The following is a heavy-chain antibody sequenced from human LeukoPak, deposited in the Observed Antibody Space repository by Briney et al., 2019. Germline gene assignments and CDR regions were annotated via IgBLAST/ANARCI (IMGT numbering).Heavy chain of an antibody. Sequence: ASVKVSCKASGYTFTGYYMHWVRQAPGQGLEWMGCTNPNRGGTNYVQKFQGRVTMTRDTSISTAYMELSRLRSDNTAVFYCARTRYCSGSTCYSYLEYWGQGTLVTVSS. CDR3: ARTRYCSGSTCYSYLEY. J-gene: IGHJ4*02. CDR1: GYTFTGYY. D-gene: IGHD2-15*01. V-gene: IGHV1-2*02. CDR2: TNPNRGGT.